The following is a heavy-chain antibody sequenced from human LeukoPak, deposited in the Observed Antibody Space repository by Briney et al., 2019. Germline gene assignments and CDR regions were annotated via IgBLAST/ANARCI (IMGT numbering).Heavy chain of an antibody. V-gene: IGHV3-23*01. J-gene: IGHJ4*02. CDR3: AKSAVRGIMYFDY. Sequence: PGGSLRLSCAASGFTFGSYGMSWVRQSPGKGLEWFSSINSGGASAYYADSVKGRFAISRDNAKDTLFLQMNSLSDEDTAIYYCAKSAVRGIMYFDYWGQGSLVTVTS. CDR2: INSGGASA. CDR1: GFTFGSYG. D-gene: IGHD3-10*01.